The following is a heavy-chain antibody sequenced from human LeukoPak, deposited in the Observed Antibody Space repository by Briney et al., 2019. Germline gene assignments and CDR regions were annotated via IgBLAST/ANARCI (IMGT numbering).Heavy chain of an antibody. CDR1: GFTFTGYE. J-gene: IGHJ4*02. CDR3: ARAAYMVRGVIITPPFDY. Sequence: GGSLRLSCAASGFTFTGYEMNWVRQAPGKGLEWVSPISSTGSTMYYADSVKGRFAISRDNAKNSLYLQMNSLRAEDTAIYYCARAAYMVRGVIITPPFDYWGQGTLVTVSS. D-gene: IGHD3-10*01. V-gene: IGHV3-48*03. CDR2: ISSTGSTM.